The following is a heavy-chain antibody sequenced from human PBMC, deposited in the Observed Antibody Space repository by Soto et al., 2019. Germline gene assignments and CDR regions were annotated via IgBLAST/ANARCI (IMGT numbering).Heavy chain of an antibody. Sequence: PGGSLRLSCAASGFTFSSYAMHWVRQAPGKGLEWVAVISYDGSNKYYADSVKGRFTISRDNSKNTLYLQMNSLRAEDTAVYYCARDSNGSYRYYYYGMDVWGQGTTVTVSS. CDR2: ISYDGSNK. CDR3: ARDSNGSYRYYYYGMDV. V-gene: IGHV3-30-3*01. J-gene: IGHJ6*02. D-gene: IGHD1-26*01. CDR1: GFTFSSYA.